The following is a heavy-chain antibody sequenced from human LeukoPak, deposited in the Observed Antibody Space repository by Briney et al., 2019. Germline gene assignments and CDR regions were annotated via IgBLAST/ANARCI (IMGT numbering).Heavy chain of an antibody. CDR2: TSTNGGNT. D-gene: IGHD6-13*01. CDR1: GFTFSDYA. Sequence: TGGSLRLSCAASGFTFSDYAMHWVRQAPGKGLEYVSATSTNGGNTYYANSVKGRFTISRDNSKNMLYLQMGSLRADDMAVYYCARAVGNTWSFDYWGQGTLVTVSS. V-gene: IGHV3-64*01. CDR3: ARAVGNTWSFDY. J-gene: IGHJ4*02.